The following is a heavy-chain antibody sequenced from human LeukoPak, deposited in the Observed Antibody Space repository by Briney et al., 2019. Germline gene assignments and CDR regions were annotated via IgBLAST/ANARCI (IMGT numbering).Heavy chain of an antibody. CDR2: IKGDGSIT. V-gene: IGHV3-74*01. J-gene: IGHJ4*02. CDR1: GFTFSTNW. D-gene: IGHD5-18*01. CDR3: ARSSYTAMAKYYFDY. Sequence: PGGSLRLSCAASGFTFSTNWMHWVRQAPGKGLLWVSRIKGDGSITNYADSVKGRFTISRDNSKNTLYLQMNSLRAEDTAVYYCARSSYTAMAKYYFDYWGQGTQVTVSS.